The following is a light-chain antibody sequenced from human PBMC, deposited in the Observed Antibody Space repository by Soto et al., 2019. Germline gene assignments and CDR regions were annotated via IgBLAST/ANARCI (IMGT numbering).Light chain of an antibody. CDR3: QQYKSYPYT. CDR2: KAS. V-gene: IGKV1-5*03. Sequence: DIQMTQSPSTLSASVGDRVTITCRASQSLRIWLAWYQQKPGKAPKLLIYKASNLESGVPSRFSGSGSVTEFTLTISSLQPDDFATYYCQQYKSYPYTFGQGTKLEIK. CDR1: QSLRIW. J-gene: IGKJ2*01.